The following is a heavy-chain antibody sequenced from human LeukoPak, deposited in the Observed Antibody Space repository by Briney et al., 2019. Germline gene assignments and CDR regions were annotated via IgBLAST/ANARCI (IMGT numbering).Heavy chain of an antibody. CDR3: AKDGYSSGWYWFDP. J-gene: IGHJ5*02. Sequence: PGGSLRLSCAASGFTFDDYAMHWVRQAPGKGLEWVSAISGSGGSTYYADSVKGRFTISRDNSKNTLYLQMNSLRAEDTAVYYCAKDGYSSGWYWFDPWGQGALVTVSS. D-gene: IGHD6-19*01. CDR1: GFTFDDYA. V-gene: IGHV3-23*01. CDR2: ISGSGGST.